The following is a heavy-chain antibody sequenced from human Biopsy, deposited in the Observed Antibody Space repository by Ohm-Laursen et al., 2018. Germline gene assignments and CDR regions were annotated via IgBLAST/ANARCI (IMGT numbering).Heavy chain of an antibody. J-gene: IGHJ4*02. D-gene: IGHD3-16*01. Sequence: SLRLSCAASGFIFDDYAMHWVRQAPGKGLEWVSGISWDSGRIDYADSVKGQFTISRDNAKNSLYLQMNSLRAEDTALYYCAKDSGESPLGELFHWGQGNLVTVSS. CDR2: ISWDSGRI. CDR1: GFIFDDYA. V-gene: IGHV3-9*01. CDR3: AKDSGESPLGELFH.